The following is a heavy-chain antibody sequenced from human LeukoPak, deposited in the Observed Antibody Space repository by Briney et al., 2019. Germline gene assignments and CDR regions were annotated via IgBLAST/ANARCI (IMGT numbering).Heavy chain of an antibody. D-gene: IGHD6-19*01. J-gene: IGHJ4*02. CDR1: GGSISSSSYY. V-gene: IGHV4-39*07. Sequence: SETLSLTCTVSGGSISSSSYYWGWIRQPPGKGLEWIGNIYYNGGSYYNSSLKSRVTMSVDTSNNQFSLKLSSVTAADTAVYYCARDGRGYSSGWWRYWGQGTLVTVSS. CDR3: ARDGRGYSSGWWRY. CDR2: IYYNGGS.